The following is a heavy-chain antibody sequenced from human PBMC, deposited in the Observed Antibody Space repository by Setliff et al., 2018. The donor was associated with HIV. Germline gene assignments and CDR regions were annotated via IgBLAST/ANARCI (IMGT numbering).Heavy chain of an antibody. J-gene: IGHJ3*01. D-gene: IGHD5-12*01. V-gene: IGHV4-59*01. CDR2: IYYTGTT. CDR1: DDSISSYY. CDR3: AREWLQHTGDDAFDV. Sequence: SETLSLTCTVSDDSISSYYWSWIRQPPGKGLEWIGYIYYTGTTKYNPSLKSRVTISIDTSKNQFSLKLTSVTAADTAVYYCAREWLQHTGDDAFDVWGQGTMVTV.